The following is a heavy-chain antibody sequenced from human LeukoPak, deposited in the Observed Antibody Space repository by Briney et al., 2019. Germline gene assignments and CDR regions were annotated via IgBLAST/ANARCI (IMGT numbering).Heavy chain of an antibody. J-gene: IGHJ4*02. D-gene: IGHD3-9*01. V-gene: IGHV1-2*02. Sequence: ASVKVSCKASGYTFTGYYMHWVRQAPGQGLEWMGWINPNSGGTNYAQKFQGRVTMTRDTSISTAYMELGRLRSDDTAVYYCARDDDILTGYYHYWGQGTLVTVSS. CDR2: INPNSGGT. CDR3: ARDDDILTGYYHY. CDR1: GYTFTGYY.